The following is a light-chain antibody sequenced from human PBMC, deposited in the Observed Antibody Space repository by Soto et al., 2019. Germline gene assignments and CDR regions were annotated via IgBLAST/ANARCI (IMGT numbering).Light chain of an antibody. J-gene: IGKJ4*01. CDR1: QSISNN. V-gene: IGKV3-15*01. Sequence: EIVMTQSPATLSVSPGERATLSCRASQSISNNLVWYQQKPGQSPRLLIYGASTRATGIPARFSGSGSGTEFTLTLSRLQSEDFAVYYCQQYNNWPPLTFGGGTKVEIK. CDR2: GAS. CDR3: QQYNNWPPLT.